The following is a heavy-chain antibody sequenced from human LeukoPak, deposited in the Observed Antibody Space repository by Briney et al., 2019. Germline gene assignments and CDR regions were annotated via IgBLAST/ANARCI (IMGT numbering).Heavy chain of an antibody. CDR1: GGTFSGYY. D-gene: IGHD5-18*01. Sequence: PSETLSLTCAVYGGTFSGYYWSWIRQPPAKGLEWIGEINHSGSTNYNPSLKSRVTISVDTSKNQFSLKLSSVTAADTAVYYCARVTAAMEHYFDYWGQGTLVTVSS. CDR2: INHSGST. J-gene: IGHJ4*02. CDR3: ARVTAAMEHYFDY. V-gene: IGHV4-34*01.